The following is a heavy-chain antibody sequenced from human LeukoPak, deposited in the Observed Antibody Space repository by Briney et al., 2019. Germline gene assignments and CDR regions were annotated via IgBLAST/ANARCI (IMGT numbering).Heavy chain of an antibody. D-gene: IGHD3-10*01. CDR2: INDDGSST. CDR1: GFTFSTYW. J-gene: IGHJ5*02. V-gene: IGHV3-74*01. CDR3: GQSSPVLLWS. Sequence: GGSLRLPCAASGFTFSTYWMHWVRQAPGKGLVWVSRINDDGSSTSYADSVKGRFTISRDNAKNTVYLQMNSLRAEDTAVYYCGQSSPVLLWSWGQGTLVTVSS.